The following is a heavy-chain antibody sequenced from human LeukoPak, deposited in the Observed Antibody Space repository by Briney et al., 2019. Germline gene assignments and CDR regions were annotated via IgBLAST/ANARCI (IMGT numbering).Heavy chain of an antibody. CDR3: ARVEASGYDYGAFDY. J-gene: IGHJ4*02. V-gene: IGHV3-7*01. CDR1: GFTVSSNY. D-gene: IGHD5-12*01. CDR2: IKQDGSAK. Sequence: GGSLRLSCAASGFTVSSNYTSWVRQAPGKELQWVANIKQDGSAKYYVDSVKGRFTISRDNAKNSLYLQMNSLRAEDTAVYYCARVEASGYDYGAFDYWGQGTLVTVSS.